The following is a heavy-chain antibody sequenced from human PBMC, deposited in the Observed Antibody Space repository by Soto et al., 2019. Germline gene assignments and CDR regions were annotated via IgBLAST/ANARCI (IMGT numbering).Heavy chain of an antibody. Sequence: QVLLVQSGAEVKKPGSSVKVSCKASGGTFSTLAISWVRQAPGQGLEWMGGIIPIFGTANYAQKFQGRVTITADKSTSTAYMEVRSLRSEDTAVYYCARGWETVGTSTPFAYWGQGTLVTVSS. V-gene: IGHV1-69*06. D-gene: IGHD2-15*01. CDR3: ARGWETVGTSTPFAY. J-gene: IGHJ4*02. CDR2: IIPIFGTA. CDR1: GGTFSTLA.